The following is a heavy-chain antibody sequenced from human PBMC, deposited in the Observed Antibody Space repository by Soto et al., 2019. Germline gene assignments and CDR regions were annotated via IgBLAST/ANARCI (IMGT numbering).Heavy chain of an antibody. Sequence: ESGPTLVNPTQTLTLTCTFSGFSLTTSGVGVGWIRQPPGKALEWLAFIYWDGDKRYSPSLKSRLTIIKDTSKNQVVLTMTNMDPVDTATYYCAHRPSYCSGGSCYSGFDYWGQGTLVTVSS. J-gene: IGHJ4*02. CDR2: IYWDGDK. V-gene: IGHV2-5*02. D-gene: IGHD2-15*01. CDR3: AHRPSYCSGGSCYSGFDY. CDR1: GFSLTTSGVG.